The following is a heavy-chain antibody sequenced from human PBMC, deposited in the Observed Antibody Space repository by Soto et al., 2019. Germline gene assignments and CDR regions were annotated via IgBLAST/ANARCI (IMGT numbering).Heavy chain of an antibody. J-gene: IGHJ3*02. V-gene: IGHV4-59*01. Sequence: QVQLQESGPGLVKPSETLSLTCTVSGGSISSYYWSWIRQPPGKGLEWIGNIHNSGSTNYKTSLTRRATISVHTSKNQFSLKLRSVTAADTAVYYCPIKTDSGRYDTFDIWGPGTMVTVSS. D-gene: IGHD1-26*01. CDR1: GGSISSYY. CDR2: IHNSGST. CDR3: PIKTDSGRYDTFDI.